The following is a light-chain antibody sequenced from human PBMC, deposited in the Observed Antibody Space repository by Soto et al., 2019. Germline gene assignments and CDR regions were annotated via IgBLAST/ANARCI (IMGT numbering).Light chain of an antibody. J-gene: IGLJ1*01. CDR1: SGHGSYA. Sequence: QPVLTQSPSASASLGASVKLTCTLSSGHGSYAIAWHQQQPEKGPRYLMKLNSDGSHSKGDGIPDRFSGSSSGAERYLTISSLQSEDEADYYCQTWGTGIHVFGTGTKVTVL. CDR3: QTWGTGIHV. CDR2: LNSDGSH. V-gene: IGLV4-69*01.